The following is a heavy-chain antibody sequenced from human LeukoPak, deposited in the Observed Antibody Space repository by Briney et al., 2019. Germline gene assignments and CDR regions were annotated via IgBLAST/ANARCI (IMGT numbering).Heavy chain of an antibody. CDR3: AREVCLDY. Sequence: AGGSLRLSCAASGFTVSSNYMSWVRQAPGKGLEWVSVIYSGGSTYYADSVKGRFTISRDNSKNTLYLQMNSLRAEDTAVYYYAREVCLDYWGQGTLVTVSS. J-gene: IGHJ4*02. CDR2: IYSGGST. D-gene: IGHD3-10*02. V-gene: IGHV3-53*01. CDR1: GFTVSSNY.